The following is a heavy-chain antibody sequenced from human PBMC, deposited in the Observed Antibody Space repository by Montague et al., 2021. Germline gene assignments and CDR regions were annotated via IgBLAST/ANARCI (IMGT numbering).Heavy chain of an antibody. J-gene: IGHJ5*02. D-gene: IGHD3-10*01. CDR3: AILWFGGNWFDH. V-gene: IGHV3-30*04. CDR2: IWSDGSNK. Sequence: SLRLSLPASGFIFSEYSMCWVRQAPGKGLEWVAGIWSDGSNKYYAESVKGRFTISRDNSENTGHLQMSSLRAEDTAIYYCAILWFGGNWFDHWGQGTLVTVSS. CDR1: GFIFSEYS.